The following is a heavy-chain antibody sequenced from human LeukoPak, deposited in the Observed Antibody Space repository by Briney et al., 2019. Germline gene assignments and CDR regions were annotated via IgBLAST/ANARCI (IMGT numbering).Heavy chain of an antibody. CDR1: RFTFSYYA. CDR3: AKGSLGHCSGSTCYPLDY. CDR2: ISGSDAGT. Sequence: PGRSLRLSCAASRFTFSYYAMSWVRRAPGKRLEWVSAISGSDAGTYHADSVKGRFTISRDNSKSTLYLLMNSLRAEDTAVYYCAKGSLGHCSGSTCYPLDYWGQGTLVTVSS. J-gene: IGHJ4*02. D-gene: IGHD2-2*01. V-gene: IGHV3-23*01.